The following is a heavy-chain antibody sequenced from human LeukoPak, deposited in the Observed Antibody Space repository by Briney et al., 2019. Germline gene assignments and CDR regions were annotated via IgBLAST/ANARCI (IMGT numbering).Heavy chain of an antibody. CDR3: TRSIHYYGSGSYPSSDY. CDR1: GFTFGDYA. Sequence: PGGSLRLSCTASGFTFGDYAMSWVRQAPGKGLEWVGFIRSKAYGGTTEYAASVKGRFTISRDDSKSIAYLQMNSLKTEDTAVYYCTRSIHYYGSGSYPSSDYWGQGTLVTVSS. CDR2: IRSKAYGGTT. V-gene: IGHV3-49*04. D-gene: IGHD3-10*01. J-gene: IGHJ4*02.